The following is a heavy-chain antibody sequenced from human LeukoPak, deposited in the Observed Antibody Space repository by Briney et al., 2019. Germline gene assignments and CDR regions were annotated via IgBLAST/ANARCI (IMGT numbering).Heavy chain of an antibody. J-gene: IGHJ4*02. CDR2: ISYDGSNE. CDR1: GFTFSSYA. D-gene: IGHD2-21*01. V-gene: IGHV3-30*18. CDR3: AKEFNRGLPDY. Sequence: GGSLRLSCAASGFTFSSYAMSWVRQAPGKGLEWVAVISYDGSNENYADSVKGRFTISRDNSKNTLYLQMSSLRAEDTAVYYCAKEFNRGLPDYWGQGTLVTVPS.